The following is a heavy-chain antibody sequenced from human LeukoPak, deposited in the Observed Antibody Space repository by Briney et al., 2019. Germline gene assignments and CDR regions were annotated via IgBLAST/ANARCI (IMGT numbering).Heavy chain of an antibody. J-gene: IGHJ4*02. CDR2: ISYDGSNK. V-gene: IGHV3-30*04. Sequence: PGGSLRLSCAASGFTFSSYAMHWVRQAPGKGLEWVAVISYDGSNKYYADSVKGRFTISRDNSKNTLYLQMNSLRAEDTAVYYCAKDGHPSRGYSSGPDYWGQGTLVTVSS. CDR1: GFTFSSYA. CDR3: AKDGHPSRGYSSGPDY. D-gene: IGHD6-19*01.